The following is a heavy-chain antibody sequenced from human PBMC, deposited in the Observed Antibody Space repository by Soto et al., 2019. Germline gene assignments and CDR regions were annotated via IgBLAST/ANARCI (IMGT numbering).Heavy chain of an antibody. D-gene: IGHD3-10*01. J-gene: IGHJ6*02. CDR2: IYYSGNT. CDR3: ARQPLVRGVLSDMDV. Sequence: WETLSLTCIVSGDSISSTNHYWGWIRQPPGKGLEWTGSIYYSGNTYYNPSLKSRVTISVDTSKKQISLKLSSVTATDTAVYFCARQPLVRGVLSDMDVWGQGTTVTVSS. V-gene: IGHV4-39*01. CDR1: GDSISSTNHY.